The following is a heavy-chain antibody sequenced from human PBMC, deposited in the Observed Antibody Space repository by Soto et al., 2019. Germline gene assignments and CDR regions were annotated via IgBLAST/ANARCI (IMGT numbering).Heavy chain of an antibody. CDR2: IGSSGGYI. J-gene: IGHJ6*02. CDR1: GFIFSDFS. D-gene: IGHD2-2*01. Sequence: GGSLILSCAVSGFIFSDFSMNWVRQAPGKGLEWVASIGSSGGYIFYADSVKGRFTISRDNAKKSLDLQINSLRAEDTAVYYCAREKKHQSLGGRFGMDVWGQGTTVTVSS. CDR3: AREKKHQSLGGRFGMDV. V-gene: IGHV3-21*01.